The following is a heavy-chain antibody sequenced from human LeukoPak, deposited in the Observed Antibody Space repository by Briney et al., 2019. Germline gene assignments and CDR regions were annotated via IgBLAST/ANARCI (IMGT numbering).Heavy chain of an antibody. D-gene: IGHD6-19*01. CDR3: ARGPISGWSADY. V-gene: IGHV3-30*04. J-gene: IGHJ4*02. CDR1: GFTFSSYA. CDR2: ISYDGSNK. Sequence: GGSLRLSCAASGFTFSSYAMHWVRQAPGKGLEWVAVISYDGSNKYYADSVKGRFTISRDNSKNTLYLQMNSLRAEDTAVYYCARGPISGWSADYWGQGTLVTVSS.